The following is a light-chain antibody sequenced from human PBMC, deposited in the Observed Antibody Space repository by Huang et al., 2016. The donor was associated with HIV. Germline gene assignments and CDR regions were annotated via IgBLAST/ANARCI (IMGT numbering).Light chain of an antibody. V-gene: IGKV3D-15*01. Sequence: VGITQSPGTLSVSPGERVTLPCRARQGVNRNLALYQEMPGQAPRLLSYDASTRATGVPARFRGSRSEAECTLTISILQSEDYAIYYCQQYNNWPPRYTFGLGTKLEVK. J-gene: IGKJ2*01. CDR1: QGVNRN. CDR2: DAS. CDR3: QQYNNWPPRYT.